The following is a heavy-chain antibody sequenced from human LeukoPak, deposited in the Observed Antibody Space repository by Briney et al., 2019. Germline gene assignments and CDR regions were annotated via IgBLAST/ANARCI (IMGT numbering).Heavy chain of an antibody. CDR3: ARQGYDFWSSYPNWFDP. CDR2: IYHSGST. CDR1: GYSISSGYY. Sequence: SETLSLTCAVSGYSISSGYYWGWIRQPPGKGLEWIGSIYHSGSTYYNPSLKSRVTISVDTSKNQFSLKLSSVTAADTAVYYCARQGYDFWSSYPNWFDPWGQGTLVTVSS. V-gene: IGHV4-38-2*01. J-gene: IGHJ5*02. D-gene: IGHD3-3*01.